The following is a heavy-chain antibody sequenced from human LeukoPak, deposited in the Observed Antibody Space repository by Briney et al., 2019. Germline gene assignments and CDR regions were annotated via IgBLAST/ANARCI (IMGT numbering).Heavy chain of an antibody. D-gene: IGHD4-23*01. CDR2: IYHSGST. V-gene: IGHV4-30-2*01. CDR1: GASISSGNYY. Sequence: TSETLSLTCTVSGASISSGNYYWSWIRQPPGKGLEWIGYIYHSGSTYYNPSLNSRVTLSVDRSKNQFSLKMTSVTAADTAVYYCARIDYGGKDRFDYYYMDVWGKGTTVTVSS. CDR3: ARIDYGGKDRFDYYYMDV. J-gene: IGHJ6*03.